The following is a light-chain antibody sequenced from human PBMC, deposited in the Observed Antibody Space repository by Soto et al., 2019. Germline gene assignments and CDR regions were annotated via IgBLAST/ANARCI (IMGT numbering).Light chain of an antibody. V-gene: IGKV4-1*01. CDR3: QQYYSTPPSLT. Sequence: DIVMTQSPDSLAVSLGERATINCKSSQSVLYSSNNKNYLAWYQQKPGQPPKLLIYWASTRESGVPDRFSGSVSGTDFTLTISSLQAEDVAVYYCQQYYSTPPSLTFGGGTKVEIK. CDR1: QSVLYSSNNKNY. J-gene: IGKJ4*01. CDR2: WAS.